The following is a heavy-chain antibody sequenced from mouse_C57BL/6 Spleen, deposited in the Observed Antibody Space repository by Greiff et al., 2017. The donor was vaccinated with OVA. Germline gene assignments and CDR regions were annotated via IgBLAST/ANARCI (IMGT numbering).Heavy chain of an antibody. CDR1: GFTFSSYG. D-gene: IGHD4-1*01. J-gene: IGHJ2*01. V-gene: IGHV5-6*01. CDR3: ARQGGGTSFDY. Sequence: DVHLVESGGDLVKPGGSLKLSCAASGFTFSSYGMSWVRQTPDKRLEWVATISSGGSYTYYPDSVKGRVTISRDNAKNTLYLQMSSLKSEDTAMYYCARQGGGTSFDYWGQGTTLTVSS. CDR2: ISSGGSYT.